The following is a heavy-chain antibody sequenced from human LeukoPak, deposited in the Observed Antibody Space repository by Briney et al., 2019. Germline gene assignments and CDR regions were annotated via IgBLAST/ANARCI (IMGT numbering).Heavy chain of an antibody. D-gene: IGHD1-26*01. V-gene: IGHV3-74*01. J-gene: IGHJ3*02. CDR1: GFTLSSNG. CDR3: ARSGRGGAFDI. Sequence: GGSLRLSCAGSGFTLSSNGMHWVRQAPGKGLVWVSRFFSDGSRTNYADSVKGRFTISGDNAKNTQSLKMNSLRAEDTAVYYCARSGRGGAFDIWGQGTMVTVSS. CDR2: FFSDGSRT.